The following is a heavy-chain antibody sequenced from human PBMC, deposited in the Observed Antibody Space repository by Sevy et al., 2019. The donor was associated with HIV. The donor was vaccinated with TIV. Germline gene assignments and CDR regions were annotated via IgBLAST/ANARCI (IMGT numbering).Heavy chain of an antibody. Sequence: GGSLRLSCAASGFTLRAYWMSWVRQAPGKGLEWVANIKQDGSAKSYVDSVKGRFTISRDNAKNSLYLQMNSLRAEDTAVYYCGSGLMRYFDFWGRGTLVTVSS. CDR1: GFTLRAYW. CDR3: GSGLMRYFDF. V-gene: IGHV3-7*01. J-gene: IGHJ2*01. CDR2: IKQDGSAK. D-gene: IGHD3-10*01.